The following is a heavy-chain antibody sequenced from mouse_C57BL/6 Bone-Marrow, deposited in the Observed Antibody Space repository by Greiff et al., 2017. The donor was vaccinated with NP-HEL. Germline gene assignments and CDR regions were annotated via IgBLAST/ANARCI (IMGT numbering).Heavy chain of an antibody. D-gene: IGHD1-1*01. V-gene: IGHV1-80*01. J-gene: IGHJ2*01. CDR1: GYAFSSYW. CDR2: IYPGDGDT. CDR3: ASILITTVYYFDY. Sequence: QVQLQQSGAELVKPGASVKISCKASGYAFSSYWMNWVKQRPGQGLEWIGQIYPGDGDTNYNGKFKGKATLTADKSSSTAYMQLSSLTSEDSAVYFCASILITTVYYFDYWGQGTTLTVSS.